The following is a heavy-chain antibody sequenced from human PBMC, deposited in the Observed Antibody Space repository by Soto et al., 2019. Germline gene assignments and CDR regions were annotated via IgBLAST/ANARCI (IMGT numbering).Heavy chain of an antibody. V-gene: IGHV1-18*01. Sequence: GASVKVSCKASGYTFTSDGISWVRQAPGQGLEWMGWISAYNGNTNYAQKLQGRVTMTTDTSTSTAYMELRSLRSDDTAVYYCARALRYSSGLIREFDYWGQGTLVTVSS. D-gene: IGHD6-19*01. CDR2: ISAYNGNT. CDR3: ARALRYSSGLIREFDY. CDR1: GYTFTSDG. J-gene: IGHJ4*02.